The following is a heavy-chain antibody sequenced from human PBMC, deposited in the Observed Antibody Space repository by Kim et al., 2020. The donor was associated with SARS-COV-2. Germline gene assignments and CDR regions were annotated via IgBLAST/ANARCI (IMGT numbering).Heavy chain of an antibody. CDR3: ASLGRIAVASDY. D-gene: IGHD6-19*01. Sequence: YAQKLQGRVTITADESTGTAYMELSSLRSEDTAVYYCASLGRIAVASDYWGQGTLVTVSS. V-gene: IGHV1-69*01. J-gene: IGHJ4*02.